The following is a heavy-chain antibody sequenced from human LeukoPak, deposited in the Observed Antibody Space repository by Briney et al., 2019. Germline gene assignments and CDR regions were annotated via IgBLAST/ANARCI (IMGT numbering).Heavy chain of an antibody. CDR1: GFTFTSYA. D-gene: IGHD6-25*01. V-gene: IGHV3-23*01. CDR3: AKDRDSSGCP. CDR2: ISSSGGST. J-gene: IGHJ5*02. Sequence: PGGSLRLSCAASGFTFTSYAMSWVRQAPGKGLEWVSAISSSGGSTYYADSVKGRFTISRDNSKNTLYLQMNSLRAEDTAVYYCAKDRDSSGCPWGQGTLVTVSS.